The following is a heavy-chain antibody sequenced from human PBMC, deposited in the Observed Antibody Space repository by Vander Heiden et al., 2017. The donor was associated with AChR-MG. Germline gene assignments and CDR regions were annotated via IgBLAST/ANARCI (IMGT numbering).Heavy chain of an antibody. J-gene: IGHJ6*03. V-gene: IGHV2-26*01. CDR1: GFSLSIGLMG. CDR2: IFPHYDI. D-gene: IGHD5-12*01. CDR3: ARPYIASRRSYYFYYMDF. Sequence: QLSLKEPGPVLLKPTVTLTLTSPASGFSLSIGLMGVTWIRPRPGQAPEWPAPIFPHYDIPYNPSLKSRLIISRDTAKSDVVLTMTKVDPVDTSTYFCARPYIASRRSYYFYYMDFWGEGTSVTVSS.